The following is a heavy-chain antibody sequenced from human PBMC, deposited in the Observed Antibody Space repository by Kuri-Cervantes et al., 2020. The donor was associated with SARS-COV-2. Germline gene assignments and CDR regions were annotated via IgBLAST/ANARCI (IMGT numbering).Heavy chain of an antibody. CDR1: GFTFRNAW. D-gene: IGHD3-22*01. CDR3: AIPNWPYYYDSSGDWAPDY. Sequence: GESLKISCVASGFTFRNAWMSWVRQAPGKGLEWVGRIKSKTDGGTIDFAAPVKGRFTISRDDSENTLYLQMNSLRAEDTAVYYCAIPNWPYYYDSSGDWAPDYWGQGTLVTVSS. J-gene: IGHJ4*02. CDR2: IKSKTDGGTI. V-gene: IGHV3-15*01.